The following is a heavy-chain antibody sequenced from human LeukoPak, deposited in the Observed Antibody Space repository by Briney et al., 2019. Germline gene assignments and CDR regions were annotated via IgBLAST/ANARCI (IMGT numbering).Heavy chain of an antibody. J-gene: IGHJ4*02. Sequence: GGSLRLSCAASGFTFSDYYMSWIRQAPGKGLEWVSYISSSGSTIYYADSVKGRFTISRDNAKNSLYLQMNSLRAEDTAAYYCARDSAGGSLALDYWGQGTLVTVSS. CDR1: GFTFSDYY. D-gene: IGHD1-26*01. CDR3: ARDSAGGSLALDY. V-gene: IGHV3-11*04. CDR2: ISSSGSTI.